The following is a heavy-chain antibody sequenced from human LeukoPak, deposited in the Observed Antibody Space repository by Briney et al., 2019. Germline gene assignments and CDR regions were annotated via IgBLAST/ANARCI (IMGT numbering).Heavy chain of an antibody. CDR3: VRGSYGGNSDYFDY. V-gene: IGHV4-59*01. J-gene: IGHJ4*02. CDR2: IYYSGST. D-gene: IGHD4-23*01. Sequence: SETLSLTCTVSGGSISSYYWSWIRQPPGKGLEWIGDIYYSGSTNYNPSLKRRVIISVDTSKSQFSLKLSSVTAADTAVYYCVRGSYGGNSDYFDYWGQGTQVTVSS. CDR1: GGSISSYY.